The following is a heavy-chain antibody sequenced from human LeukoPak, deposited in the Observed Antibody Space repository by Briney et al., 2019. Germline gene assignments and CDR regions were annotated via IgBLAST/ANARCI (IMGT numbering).Heavy chain of an antibody. CDR2: ISSSSSYI. D-gene: IGHD2-21*02. CDR1: GFTFSSYS. Sequence: GGSLRLSCAASGFTFSSYSMNWVRQAPGKGLEWVSSISSSSSYIYYADSVKGRFTISRDNAKNSLHLQMNSLRAEDTAVYYCARSNRVATEYRGIDYWGQGTLVTVSS. V-gene: IGHV3-21*01. CDR3: ARSNRVATEYRGIDY. J-gene: IGHJ4*02.